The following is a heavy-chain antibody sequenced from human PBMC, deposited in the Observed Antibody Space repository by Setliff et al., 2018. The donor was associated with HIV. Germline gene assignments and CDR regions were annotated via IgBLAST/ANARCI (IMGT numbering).Heavy chain of an antibody. V-gene: IGHV4-61*02. D-gene: IGHD3-9*01. CDR3: AKTIGRYFDIFDN. J-gene: IGHJ4*02. Sequence: KPSETLSLTCTVTGGSISSGGFYWTWIRQHPGKGLEWIGRIYTSGSTNYNPSLKSRVTMSVDTSKNQFSLKLNPVTAADTAVYYCAKTIGRYFDIFDNWGQGTLVTVSS. CDR1: GGSISSGGFY. CDR2: IYTSGST.